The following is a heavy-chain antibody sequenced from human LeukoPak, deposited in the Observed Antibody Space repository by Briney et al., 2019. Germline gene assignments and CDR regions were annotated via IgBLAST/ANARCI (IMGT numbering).Heavy chain of an antibody. CDR3: ASLTVRRSSSWEKTNDY. CDR1: GGSISSSSYY. D-gene: IGHD6-13*01. J-gene: IGHJ4*02. CDR2: IYHTGST. Sequence: PSETLSLTCTVSGGSISSSSYYWGWIRQPPGKGLEWIGSIYHTGSTYYNLSLKSRFTISVDTSKSQFSLNLSSVTAADTAVYYCASLTVRRSSSWEKTNDYWGQGTLVTVSS. V-gene: IGHV4-39*07.